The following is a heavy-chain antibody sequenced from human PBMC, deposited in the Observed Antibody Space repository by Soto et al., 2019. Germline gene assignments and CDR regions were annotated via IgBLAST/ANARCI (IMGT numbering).Heavy chain of an antibody. V-gene: IGHV4-59*01. J-gene: IGHJ4*02. CDR2: IYYSGST. Sequence: SETLSLTCTVSGGSISSYYWSWIRQPPGKGLEWIGYIYYSGSTNYNPSLKSRVTISVDTSKNQFSLKLSSVTAADTAVYYCGREGSSGWSDYDYWGQGTLVTVSS. D-gene: IGHD6-19*01. CDR1: GGSISSYY. CDR3: GREGSSGWSDYDY.